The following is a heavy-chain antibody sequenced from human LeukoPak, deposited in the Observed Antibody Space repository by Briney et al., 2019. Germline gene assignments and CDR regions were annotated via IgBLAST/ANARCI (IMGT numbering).Heavy chain of an antibody. CDR2: IYHSGST. V-gene: IGHV4-30-2*01. D-gene: IGHD1-26*01. CDR1: GGSISSGGYS. Sequence: SETLSLTCAVSGGSISSGGYSWSWIRQPPGKGLEWIGYIYHSGSTYYNPSLKSRVTISVDGSKNQFSLKLSSVTAADTAVYYCARGSRSGSYYRWFDPWGQGTLVTVSS. J-gene: IGHJ5*02. CDR3: ARGSRSGSYYRWFDP.